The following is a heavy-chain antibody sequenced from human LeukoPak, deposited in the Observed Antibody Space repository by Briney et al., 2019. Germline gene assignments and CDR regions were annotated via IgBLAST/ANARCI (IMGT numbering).Heavy chain of an antibody. CDR2: ISGDSRYI. Sequence: PGGSLRLSCAASGFTLSDYSLNWVRQAPGKGLEWVSCISGDSRYIYYADSVKGRSTISRDNAQNSLYLHMNSLRAEDTAVYYCARGPFSSSWSDFDYWGQGTLVTVSS. V-gene: IGHV3-21*06. CDR1: GFTLSDYS. D-gene: IGHD6-13*01. CDR3: ARGPFSSSWSDFDY. J-gene: IGHJ4*02.